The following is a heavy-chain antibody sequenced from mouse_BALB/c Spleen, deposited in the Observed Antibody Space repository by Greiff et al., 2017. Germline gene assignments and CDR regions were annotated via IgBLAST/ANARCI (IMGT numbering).Heavy chain of an antibody. D-gene: IGHD2-14*01. CDR2: IWSGGST. J-gene: IGHJ3*01. CDR3: ARGGDRYDGREFAY. Sequence: QVQLQQSGPGLVQPSQSLSITCTVSGFSLTSYGVHWVRQSPGKGLEWLGVIWSGGSTDYNAAFISRLSISKDNSKSQVFFKMNSLQANDTAIYYCARGGDRYDGREFAYWGQGTLVTVSA. V-gene: IGHV2-2*02. CDR1: GFSLTSYG.